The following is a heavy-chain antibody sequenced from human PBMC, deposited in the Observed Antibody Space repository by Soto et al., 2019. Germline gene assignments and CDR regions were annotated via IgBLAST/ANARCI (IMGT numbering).Heavy chain of an antibody. V-gene: IGHV3-30*03. J-gene: IGHJ4*02. CDR1: GLTFSMYG. D-gene: IGHD2-21*01. CDR3: ARDRRVIPDADMDY. Sequence: QVQLVESGGGVVQPGSSLRLSCEASGLTFSMYGMHWVRQAPGKGLEWVGVIYSDGSHQYYGDSVKGRFTIYRDNSNNMVYLQMTGLRLDDSALYYCARDRRVIPDADMDYWGQGVLVTVSS. CDR2: IYSDGSHQ.